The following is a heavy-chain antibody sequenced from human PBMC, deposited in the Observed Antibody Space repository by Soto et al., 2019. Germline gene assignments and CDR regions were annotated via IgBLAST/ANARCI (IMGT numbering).Heavy chain of an antibody. D-gene: IGHD3-3*01. CDR1: GYTLTELS. J-gene: IGHJ6*02. CDR3: ATESIFGVVNKGPFPYGMDV. V-gene: IGHV1-24*01. CDR2: FDPEDGET. Sequence: GASVKVSCKVSGYTLTELSMHWVRQAPGKGLEWMGGFDPEDGETIYAQKFQGRVTMTEDTSTDTAYMELSSLRSEDTAVYYCATESIFGVVNKGPFPYGMDVWGQGTTVTSP.